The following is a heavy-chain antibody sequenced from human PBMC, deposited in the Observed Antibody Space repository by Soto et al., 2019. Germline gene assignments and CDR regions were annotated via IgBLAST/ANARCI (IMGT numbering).Heavy chain of an antibody. Sequence: QVQLQESGPGLVTPSGTLSVTSAVSSGSISSSYWWSWVRQPPGERLEWIGEIHHSGDTNYNPSLESRVTISVDKSKNQFSLRLSSVTAADTAVYYCARIDYGSGSDYNFDYWGQGTLVTVSS. V-gene: IGHV4-4*02. D-gene: IGHD3-10*01. CDR3: ARIDYGSGSDYNFDY. CDR1: SGSISSSYW. CDR2: IHHSGDT. J-gene: IGHJ4*02.